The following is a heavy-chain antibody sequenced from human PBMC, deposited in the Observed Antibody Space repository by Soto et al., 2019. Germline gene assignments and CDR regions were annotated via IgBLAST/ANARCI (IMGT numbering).Heavy chain of an antibody. D-gene: IGHD2-2*01. Sequence: SQTLSLTCAVSGDSVSSNSAAWNWIRQSPSRGLEWLGRTYYRSKWYNDYAVSVKSRITINPDTSRNQFSLQLKSVTPEDTAVYYCARAPIVVLPAETLFGAFDIWGQGTMVTVSS. CDR3: ARAPIVVLPAETLFGAFDI. CDR2: TYYRSKWYN. J-gene: IGHJ3*02. CDR1: GDSVSSNSAA. V-gene: IGHV6-1*01.